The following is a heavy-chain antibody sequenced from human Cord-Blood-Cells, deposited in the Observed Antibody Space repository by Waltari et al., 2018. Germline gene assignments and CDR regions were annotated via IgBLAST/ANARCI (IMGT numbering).Heavy chain of an antibody. J-gene: IGHJ3*02. Sequence: QVQLQESGPGLVKPSEPLSLTCTVSGGSISSYYLSWIRQPPGKGLEWIGYIYYSGSTNYNPSLKSRVTISVDTSKNQFSLKLSSVTAADTAVYYCARAIAAAGAFDIWGQGTMVTVSS. D-gene: IGHD6-13*01. CDR1: GGSISSYY. CDR3: ARAIAAAGAFDI. CDR2: IYYSGST. V-gene: IGHV4-59*01.